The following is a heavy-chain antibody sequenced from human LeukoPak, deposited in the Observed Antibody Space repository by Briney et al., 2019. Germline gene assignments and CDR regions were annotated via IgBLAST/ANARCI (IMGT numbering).Heavy chain of an antibody. V-gene: IGHV3-23*01. CDR1: GFTLSSYA. CDR3: AKGKGYDFWTFFDY. J-gene: IGHJ4*02. Sequence: GGSLRLSCAASGFTLSSYAMSWVRQAPGKGLEWVSAISGSGGSTYYADSVKGRFTISRDNSKNTLYLQMNSLRARDTAVYYCAKGKGYDFWTFFDYWGQGTLVTVSS. D-gene: IGHD3-3*01. CDR2: ISGSGGST.